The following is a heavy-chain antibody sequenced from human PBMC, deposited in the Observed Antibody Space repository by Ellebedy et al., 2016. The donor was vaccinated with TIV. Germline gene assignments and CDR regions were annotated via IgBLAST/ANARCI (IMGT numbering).Heavy chain of an antibody. Sequence: GSLRLSCTVSGGSISRSSYYWGWIRQPPQKGLEWIGSIYYTGSSFYNPSLKSRVTISVDTSKSQFSRGLTSVTATDTAVYYCARWFGELLYVRWFDPWGQGTLVTVSS. CDR2: IYYTGSS. D-gene: IGHD3-10*01. V-gene: IGHV4-39*01. CDR1: GGSISRSSYY. CDR3: ARWFGELLYVRWFDP. J-gene: IGHJ5*02.